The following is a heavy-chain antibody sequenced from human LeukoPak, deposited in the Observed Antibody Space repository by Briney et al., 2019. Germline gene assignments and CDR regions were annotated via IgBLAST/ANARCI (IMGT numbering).Heavy chain of an antibody. J-gene: IGHJ3*02. Sequence: GGSLRLSCTASGFTFSNYGMYWVRQAPGQGLEWVAFIRNDGSNKYYADSVKGRFTISRDNSKNTLYLQMNSPRAEDTAVYYCAKDSEWELLGGYAFDIWGQGTAVTVSS. CDR1: GFTFSNYG. D-gene: IGHD1-26*01. CDR3: AKDSEWELLGGYAFDI. V-gene: IGHV3-30*02. CDR2: IRNDGSNK.